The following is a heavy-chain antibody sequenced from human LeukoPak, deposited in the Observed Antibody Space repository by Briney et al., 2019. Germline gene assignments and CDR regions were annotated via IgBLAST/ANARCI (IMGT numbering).Heavy chain of an antibody. J-gene: IGHJ4*02. CDR1: GYTFTSYD. Sequence: ASVKASCKASGYTFTSYDINWVRQATGQGLEWMGWMNPNSGNTGYAQKFQGGVTMTRNTSISTAYMELSSLRSEDTAVYYCARRSDDYDSSAYYHWGQGTLVTVSS. CDR2: MNPNSGNT. V-gene: IGHV1-8*01. CDR3: ARRSDDYDSSAYYH. D-gene: IGHD3-22*01.